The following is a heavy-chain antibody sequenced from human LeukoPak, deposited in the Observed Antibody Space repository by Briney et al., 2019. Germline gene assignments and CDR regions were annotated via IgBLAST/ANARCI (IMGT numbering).Heavy chain of an antibody. Sequence: SETLSLTCAVYGGSFSGYYWSWIRQPPGKGLEWIGEINHSGSTNYNPSLKSRVTISVDTSKNQFSLKLSSVTAADTAVYYCARACSNPEPWGQGTLVTVSS. V-gene: IGHV4-34*01. CDR2: INHSGST. CDR3: ARACSNPEP. CDR1: GGSFSGYY. J-gene: IGHJ5*02. D-gene: IGHD3-10*02.